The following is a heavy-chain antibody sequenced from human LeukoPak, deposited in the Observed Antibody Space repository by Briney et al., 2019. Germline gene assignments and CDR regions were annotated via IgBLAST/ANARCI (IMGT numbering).Heavy chain of an antibody. Sequence: GGSLRLSCSPSGFTFSSYAMHWVRQAPGKGLEYVSAISSNGGGTYYADSVKGRFTISRDNSKNTLYLQMSSLRAEDTAVYYCIKGSIAAAGTGYFQHWGQGTLVIVSS. CDR1: GFTFSSYA. CDR2: ISSNGGGT. CDR3: IKGSIAAAGTGYFQH. V-gene: IGHV3-64D*06. D-gene: IGHD6-13*01. J-gene: IGHJ1*01.